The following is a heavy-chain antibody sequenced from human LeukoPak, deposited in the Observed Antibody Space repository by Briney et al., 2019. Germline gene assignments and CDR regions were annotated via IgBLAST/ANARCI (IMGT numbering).Heavy chain of an antibody. Sequence: SETLSLTCTVSGGSISSADSHWRWIRQPPGKGLEWIVYISYSGSTSYNPSLRSRVIISLDRSQNQFSLKLNSVTAADTAVYYGVRVRTGTSCYDYWGQGTLVTVSS. CDR3: VRVRTGTSCYDY. V-gene: IGHV4-30-4*02. CDR1: GGSISSADSH. D-gene: IGHD2-2*01. CDR2: ISYSGST. J-gene: IGHJ4*02.